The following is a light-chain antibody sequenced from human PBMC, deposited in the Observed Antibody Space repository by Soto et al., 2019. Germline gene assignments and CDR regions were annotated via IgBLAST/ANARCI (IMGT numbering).Light chain of an antibody. J-gene: IGLJ2*01. CDR2: DDD. CDR3: QVWAGSSARV. V-gene: IGLV3-21*02. CDR1: NIGSKI. Sequence: SYELTQPPSVSVAPGQSARLTCGGDNIGSKIVHWYQQRPGQAPVLVVYDDDDRPSGIPERFSGSNSGSTATLTISRVEAGDEADYYCQVWAGSSARVFGGGTKVTAL.